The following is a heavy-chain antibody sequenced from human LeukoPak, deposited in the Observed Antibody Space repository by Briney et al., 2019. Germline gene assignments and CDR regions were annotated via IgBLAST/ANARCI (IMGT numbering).Heavy chain of an antibody. Sequence: ASVKVSCKASGYTFTSYYMHWVRQAPGQGLEWMGIINPSGGSTSYAQKFQGRVTMTRDTSTSTVYMELSRLRSDDTAVYYCARDLGSSWYTDNWFDPWGQGTLVTVSS. CDR1: GYTFTSYY. CDR2: INPSGGST. CDR3: ARDLGSSWYTDNWFDP. V-gene: IGHV1-46*01. J-gene: IGHJ5*02. D-gene: IGHD6-13*01.